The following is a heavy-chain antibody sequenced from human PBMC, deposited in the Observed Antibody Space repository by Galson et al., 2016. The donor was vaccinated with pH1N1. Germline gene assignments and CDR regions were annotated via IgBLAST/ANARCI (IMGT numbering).Heavy chain of an antibody. CDR1: GFTFSDYY. CDR3: ARDERFGELGNGFDP. CDR2: ITGSGSTI. Sequence: SLRLSCAASGFTFSDYYMSWIRQAPGKGLEWVSYITGSGSTIYYADSVKGRFTISRDNTKNTLYLQMNSLRAEDTAVHYCARDERFGELGNGFDPCGQGTLVTVSA. J-gene: IGHJ5*02. D-gene: IGHD3-10*01. V-gene: IGHV3-11*04.